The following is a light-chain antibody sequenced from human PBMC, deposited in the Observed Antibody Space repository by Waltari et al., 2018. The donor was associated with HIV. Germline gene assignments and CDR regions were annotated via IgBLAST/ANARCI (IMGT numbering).Light chain of an antibody. V-gene: IGKV3-15*01. J-gene: IGKJ2*03. CDR2: DAS. CDR1: QSVSTY. CDR3: QQFIFWPFS. Sequence: EIVMTQSLATLSVSLGERATLSCKASQSVSTYLAWYQQRPGQAPRLLIYDASTRATGIPARFSGSGSGTEFTLTISSLQSEDFAVYYCQQFIFWPFSFGQGTKLEIK.